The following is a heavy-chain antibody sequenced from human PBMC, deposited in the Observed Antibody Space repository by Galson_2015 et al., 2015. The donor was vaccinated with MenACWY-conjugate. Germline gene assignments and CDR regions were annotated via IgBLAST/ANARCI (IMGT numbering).Heavy chain of an antibody. J-gene: IGHJ2*01. CDR2: IIPIFGTA. Sequence: SVKVSCKASGGTFSSYAISWVRQAPGQGLEWMGGIIPIFGTANYAQKFQGRVTITADESTSTAYMELSSLRSEDTAVYYCAREASTGTTEGTGSLTGYFDLWGRGTLVTVSS. CDR3: AREASTGTTEGTGSLTGYFDL. V-gene: IGHV1-69*13. D-gene: IGHD1-7*01. CDR1: GGTFSSYA.